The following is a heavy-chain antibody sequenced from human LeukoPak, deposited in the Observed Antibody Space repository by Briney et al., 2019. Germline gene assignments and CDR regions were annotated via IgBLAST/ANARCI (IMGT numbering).Heavy chain of an antibody. J-gene: IGHJ6*03. V-gene: IGHV3-49*04. Sequence: GGSLRLSCTASGFTFGDYAMSWVRQAPGKGLEWVGFIRSKAYGGTTEYAASVKGRFTISRDDSKSIAYLQMNSLKTEDTAVYYCTRGTGSGWYGSYYYYMDVWGKGTTVTISS. CDR3: TRGTGSGWYGSYYYYMDV. D-gene: IGHD6-19*01. CDR2: IRSKAYGGTT. CDR1: GFTFGDYA.